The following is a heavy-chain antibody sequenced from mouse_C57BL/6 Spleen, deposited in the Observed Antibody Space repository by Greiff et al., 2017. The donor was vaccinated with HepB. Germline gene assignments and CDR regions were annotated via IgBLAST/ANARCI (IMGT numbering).Heavy chain of an antibody. J-gene: IGHJ3*01. CDR1: GFTFSDYG. V-gene: IGHV5-17*01. CDR3: ARPYYGSSYGWFAY. CDR2: ISSGSSTI. D-gene: IGHD1-1*01. Sequence: EVQRVESGGGLVKPGGSLKLSCAASGFTFSDYGMHWVRQAPEKGLEWVAYISSGSSTIYYADTVKGRFTISRDNAKNTLFLQMTSLRSEDTAMYYCARPYYGSSYGWFAYWGQGTLVTVSA.